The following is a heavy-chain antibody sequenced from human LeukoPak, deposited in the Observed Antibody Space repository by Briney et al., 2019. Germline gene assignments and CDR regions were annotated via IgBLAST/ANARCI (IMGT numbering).Heavy chain of an antibody. Sequence: ASVKLSCKASVSTFTSYYMHWVWEATGQGLEWVGIINPSCGSTSQAQKVQGRVTMTRDASTSTVYMELSSLRSEDTAVYYCAAQNYDSSGYLFDYWGQGTLVTVSS. CDR3: AAQNYDSSGYLFDY. V-gene: IGHV1-46*01. CDR1: VSTFTSYY. CDR2: INPSCGST. D-gene: IGHD3-22*01. J-gene: IGHJ4*02.